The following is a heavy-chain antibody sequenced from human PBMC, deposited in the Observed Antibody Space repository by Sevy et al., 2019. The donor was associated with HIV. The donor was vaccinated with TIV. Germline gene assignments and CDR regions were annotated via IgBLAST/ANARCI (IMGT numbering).Heavy chain of an antibody. CDR2: ISFDGSDK. CDR3: ARDAGYSTVWYPRY. V-gene: IGHV3-30*03. D-gene: IGHD6-19*01. Sequence: GGSLRLSCAASGFSFSTHGMHWVRQAPGKGLEWVAVISFDGSDKYYSVSVKGRFTISRDNSKNTLLLQMSSLRAEDTAVYYCARDAGYSTVWYPRYWGQGTLVTVSS. J-gene: IGHJ4*02. CDR1: GFSFSTHG.